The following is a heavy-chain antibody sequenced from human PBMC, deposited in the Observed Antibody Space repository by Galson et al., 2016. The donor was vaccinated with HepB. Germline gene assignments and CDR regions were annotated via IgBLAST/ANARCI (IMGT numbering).Heavy chain of an antibody. J-gene: IGHJ5*02. CDR3: ARDWYSSPGS. Sequence: SLRLSCAASGFTFDDYTMHWVRQAPGKGLEWVSLISWDGGSTYYADSVKGRFTISRDNAKNTLYLQMNSLRAEDTAVYYCARDWYSSPGSWGQGTLVTVSS. CDR2: ISWDGGST. CDR1: GFTFDDYT. V-gene: IGHV3-43*01. D-gene: IGHD6-13*01.